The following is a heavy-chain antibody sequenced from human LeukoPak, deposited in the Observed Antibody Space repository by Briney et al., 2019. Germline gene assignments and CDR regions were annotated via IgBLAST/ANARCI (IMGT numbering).Heavy chain of an antibody. CDR2: VHYGGST. D-gene: IGHD6-13*01. V-gene: IGHV4-59*12. J-gene: IGHJ4*02. CDR3: ARGLGMKFDL. Sequence: QPSETLSLTCTVSGGSISSYYWSWLRQPPGKGLEWIGYVHYGGSTYYSPSLKSRVTISIDRSNNQLSLNLSSVTAADTALYYCARGLGMKFDLWGQGTLVTVSS. CDR1: GGSISSYY.